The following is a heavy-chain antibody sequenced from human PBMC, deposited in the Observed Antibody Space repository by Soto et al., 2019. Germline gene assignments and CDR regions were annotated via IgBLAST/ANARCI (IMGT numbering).Heavy chain of an antibody. V-gene: IGHV4-39*01. Sequence: SKTLSLTCTVSGISVSTSDYYWVWVRQPPGKGLDWIGNIYYSGSTFYNPSLRSRVTISVDTSKNQFSLKLNSVTAADTAVYFCAGFVVPASRNSDFDYWGQGTLVTVSS. CDR2: IYYSGST. J-gene: IGHJ4*02. CDR3: AGFVVPASRNSDFDY. D-gene: IGHD2-15*01. CDR1: GISVSTSDYY.